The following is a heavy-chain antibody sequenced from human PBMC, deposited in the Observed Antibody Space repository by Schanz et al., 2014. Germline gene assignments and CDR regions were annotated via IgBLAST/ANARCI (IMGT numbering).Heavy chain of an antibody. CDR1: GGTFSSFG. CDR2: ISAYNGNT. V-gene: IGHV1-18*01. J-gene: IGHJ3*02. D-gene: IGHD2-2*01. CDR3: ARGTMPGTFDI. Sequence: VQLEQSGAEVKKPGSSVKVSCKASGGTFSSFGINWVRQAPGQGLEWMGWISAYNGNTNYAQKLQGRVTMTTDTSTSTAYMDLRSLRYEDTALYYCARGTMPGTFDIWGQGTMVTVSS.